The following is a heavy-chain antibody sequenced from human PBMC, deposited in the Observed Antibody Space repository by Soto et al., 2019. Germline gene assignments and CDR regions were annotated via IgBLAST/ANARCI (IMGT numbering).Heavy chain of an antibody. J-gene: IGHJ1*01. V-gene: IGHV4-31*03. CDR1: GGSISSGGYY. CDR3: ARDRYPAYFQH. D-gene: IGHD2-15*01. CDR2: IYYSGST. Sequence: QVRLQESGPGLVKPSQTLSLTCTVSGGSISSGGYYWSWIRQHPGKGLEWIGYIYYSGSTYYNPSLKSRVTRSVDTSKNQFSLKLSSVTAADTAVYYCARDRYPAYFQHWGQGTLVTVSS.